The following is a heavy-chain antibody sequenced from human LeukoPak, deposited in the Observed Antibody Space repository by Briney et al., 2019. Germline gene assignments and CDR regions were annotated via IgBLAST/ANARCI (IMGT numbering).Heavy chain of an antibody. J-gene: IGHJ5*02. Sequence: PGGSLRLSCAASGFTFSSYGMHWVRQAPGKGLEWVAVITYDGSNKYYADSVKGRFTISRDNSKNTLYLQMNSLRAEDTAVYYCAKELRGYSYGLLTNWFDPWGQGTLVTVSS. V-gene: IGHV3-30*18. CDR1: GFTFSSYG. D-gene: IGHD5-18*01. CDR2: ITYDGSNK. CDR3: AKELRGYSYGLLTNWFDP.